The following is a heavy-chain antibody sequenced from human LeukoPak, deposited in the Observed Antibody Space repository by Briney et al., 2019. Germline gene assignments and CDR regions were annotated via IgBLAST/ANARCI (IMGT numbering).Heavy chain of an antibody. V-gene: IGHV3-48*01. CDR1: GFSLSAYN. Sequence: GGSLRLSCEGSGFSLSAYNMNWVRQAPGKGPESVSYISSSSATIFYADSVKGRFTISRDNAKNSLYLQMNSLRPEDTAVYFCARDRHVPGLYYYYMDVWDKGTTVTVSS. D-gene: IGHD6-6*01. J-gene: IGHJ6*03. CDR2: ISSSSATI. CDR3: ARDRHVPGLYYYYMDV.